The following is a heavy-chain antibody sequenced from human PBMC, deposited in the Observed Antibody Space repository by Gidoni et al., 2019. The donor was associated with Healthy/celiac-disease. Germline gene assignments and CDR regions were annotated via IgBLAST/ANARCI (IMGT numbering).Heavy chain of an antibody. CDR1: GYTFTSYY. J-gene: IGHJ4*02. Sequence: QVQLVQSGAEVKKPGASVRVSCQASGYTFTSYYMPWVRQAPGQGLEWMGIINPSGGSTSYAQKFQGRVTMTRDTSTSTVYMELSSLRSEDTAVYYCARGRGNYYDSSGYPYYFDYWGQGTLVTVSS. CDR3: ARGRGNYYDSSGYPYYFDY. D-gene: IGHD3-22*01. V-gene: IGHV1-46*01. CDR2: INPSGGST.